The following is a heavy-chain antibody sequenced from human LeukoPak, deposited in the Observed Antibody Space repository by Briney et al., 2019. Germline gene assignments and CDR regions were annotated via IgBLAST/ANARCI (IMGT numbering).Heavy chain of an antibody. CDR1: GFTLSSYG. Sequence: GGSLRLSCAASGFTLSSYGMHWVRQAPGKGLEWVAVIWYDGSNKYYADSVKGRFTISRDNSKNTLYLQMNSLRAEDTAVYYCARLSDTADNPLGDYWGQGTLVTVSS. CDR3: ARLSDTADNPLGDY. CDR2: IWYDGSNK. V-gene: IGHV3-33*01. D-gene: IGHD5-18*01. J-gene: IGHJ4*02.